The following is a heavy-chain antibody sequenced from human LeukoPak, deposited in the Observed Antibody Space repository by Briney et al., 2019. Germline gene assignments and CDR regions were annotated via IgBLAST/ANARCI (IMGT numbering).Heavy chain of an antibody. D-gene: IGHD3-22*01. CDR2: ISGSGGSK. CDR3: AKEYYYDSSGYNSFEY. J-gene: IGHJ4*02. Sequence: GGSLRLSCAASGFTFSSYAMSWVRQAPGKGLEWVSVISGSGGSKYYVDSVKGRFTISRDNSKNTLYLQMNSLRAEDTAVYYCAKEYYYDSSGYNSFEYWGQGTLVTVSS. V-gene: IGHV3-23*01. CDR1: GFTFSSYA.